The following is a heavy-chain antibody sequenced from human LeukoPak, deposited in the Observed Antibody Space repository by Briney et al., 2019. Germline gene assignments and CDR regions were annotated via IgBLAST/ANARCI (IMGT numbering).Heavy chain of an antibody. J-gene: IGHJ4*02. D-gene: IGHD3-10*01. CDR3: ERASGY. Sequence: PGGSLRLSCAASGFTISSYWMIWVRQAPGKGLEWVASVKPDGSDKYYVDSVKGRFTISRDDAKNSLYLQMNSLRVEDTAVYYCERASGYWGQGTLVTVSS. CDR2: VKPDGSDK. V-gene: IGHV3-7*01. CDR1: GFTISSYW.